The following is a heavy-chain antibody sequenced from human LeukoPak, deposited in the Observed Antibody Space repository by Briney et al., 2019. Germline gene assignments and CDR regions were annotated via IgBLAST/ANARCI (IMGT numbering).Heavy chain of an antibody. CDR2: IYYGGST. D-gene: IGHD2-15*01. V-gene: IGHV4-39*01. J-gene: IGHJ5*02. Sequence: SETLSLTCTVSGGSISSSDYYWGWIRQPPGKGLEWIGSIYYGGSTYYNPSLKSRVTISVDTSMSQFSLKLSFVTTADTAVYYCARALGYCSGGSCTRGYNWFDPWGQGTLVTVPS. CDR3: ARALGYCSGGSCTRGYNWFDP. CDR1: GGSISSSDYY.